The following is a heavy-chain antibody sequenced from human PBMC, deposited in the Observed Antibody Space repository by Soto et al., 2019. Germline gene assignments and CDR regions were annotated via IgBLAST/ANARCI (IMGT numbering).Heavy chain of an antibody. J-gene: IGHJ5*02. CDR3: AHRPRGIVVGVATGKKTANWFDP. D-gene: IGHD2-15*01. V-gene: IGHV2-5*02. Sequence: SGPTLVNPTQTLTLTCTFSGFSLSTSGVGVGWIRQPPGKALEWLALIYWDDDKRYSPSLKSRLTITKDTSKNQVVLTMTNMDPVDTATYYCAHRPRGIVVGVATGKKTANWFDPWGQGTLVTVSS. CDR1: GFSLSTSGVG. CDR2: IYWDDDK.